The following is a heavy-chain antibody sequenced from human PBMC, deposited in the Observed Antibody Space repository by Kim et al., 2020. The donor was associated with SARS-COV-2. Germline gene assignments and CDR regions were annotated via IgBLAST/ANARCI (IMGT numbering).Heavy chain of an antibody. CDR2: FDPEDGET. CDR3: ATVPSLGYCSGGSCYSLDL. CDR1: GYTLTELS. V-gene: IGHV1-24*01. Sequence: ASVKVSCKVSGYTLTELSMHWVRQAPGKGLGWMGGFDPEDGETIYAQKFQGRVTMTEDTSTDTAYMELSSLRSEDTAVYYCATVPSLGYCSGGSCYSLDLWGRGTLVTVSS. J-gene: IGHJ2*01. D-gene: IGHD2-15*01.